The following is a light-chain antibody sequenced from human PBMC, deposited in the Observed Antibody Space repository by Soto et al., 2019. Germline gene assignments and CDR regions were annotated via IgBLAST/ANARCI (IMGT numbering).Light chain of an antibody. Sequence: IQMTQSPSTLSASVGDRVTITCRASQSISSWLAWYQQKPGKAPKLLIYDASSLESGVPSRFSGSGSGTEFTLTISSLQPDDFATYYGQQYNSYSPTFGQGTKVEIK. CDR1: QSISSW. V-gene: IGKV1-5*01. CDR2: DAS. CDR3: QQYNSYSPT. J-gene: IGKJ1*01.